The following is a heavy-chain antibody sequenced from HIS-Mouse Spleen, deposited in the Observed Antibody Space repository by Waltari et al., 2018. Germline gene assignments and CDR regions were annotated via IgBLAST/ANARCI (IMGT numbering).Heavy chain of an antibody. CDR1: GGSIRRSIYY. CDR3: AREIPYSSSWYDWYFDL. D-gene: IGHD6-13*01. J-gene: IGHJ2*01. CDR2: IYYSGST. V-gene: IGHV4-39*07. Sequence: QLQLQESGPGLVKPSETLSLTCTVSGGSIRRSIYYWGRIRQPPGKGLEWIGSIYYSGSTYYNPSLKSRVTISVDTSKNQFSLKLSSVTAADTAVYYCAREIPYSSSWYDWYFDLWGRGTLVTVSS.